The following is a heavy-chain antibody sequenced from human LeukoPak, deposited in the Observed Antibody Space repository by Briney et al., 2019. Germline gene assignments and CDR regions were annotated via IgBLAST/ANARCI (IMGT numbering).Heavy chain of an antibody. CDR3: ARVFCSSTSCYDYFDY. Sequence: GGSLRLSCAASGFTVSSNYMSWVRQAPGKGLEWVSVIYSGGSTYYADSVKGRFTISRGNSKNTLYLQMNCLRAEDTAVYYCARVFCSSTSCYDYFDYWGQGTLVTVSS. D-gene: IGHD2-2*01. CDR2: IYSGGST. V-gene: IGHV3-53*01. CDR1: GFTVSSNY. J-gene: IGHJ4*02.